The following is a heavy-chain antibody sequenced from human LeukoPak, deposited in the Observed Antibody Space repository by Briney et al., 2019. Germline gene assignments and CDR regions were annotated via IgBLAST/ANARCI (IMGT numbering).Heavy chain of an antibody. D-gene: IGHD2-8*01. J-gene: IGHJ3*02. CDR3: ARELFRYCTNGVCYPDAFDI. CDR2: ISFDGKIS. CDR1: GFIFNRYG. V-gene: IGHV3-30*03. Sequence: GGSLRLSCAASGFIFNRYGMHWVRQAPGKGLEWVAVISFDGKISYYADSVKGRFTISRDNSKNTLDLQMNSLRPEDTAVYYCARELFRYCTNGVCYPDAFDIWGQGTMVTVSS.